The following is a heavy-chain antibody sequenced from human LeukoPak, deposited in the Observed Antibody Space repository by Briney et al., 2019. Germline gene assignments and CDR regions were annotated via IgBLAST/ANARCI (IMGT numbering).Heavy chain of an antibody. CDR3: ASPYCSGGSCYNAFDI. Sequence: PGGSLRLSCVASGFTFSGYSMNWVRQAPGKGLEWVSSISSGSTYIYYADSVQGRFTISRDNAKNSLCLQMNSLRAEDTAVYYCASPYCSGGSCYNAFDIWGQGTMVTVSS. D-gene: IGHD2-15*01. CDR1: GFTFSGYS. CDR2: ISSGSTYI. J-gene: IGHJ3*02. V-gene: IGHV3-21*01.